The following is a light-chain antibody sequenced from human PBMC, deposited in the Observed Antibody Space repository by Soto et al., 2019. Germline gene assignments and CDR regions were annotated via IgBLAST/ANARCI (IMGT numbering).Light chain of an antibody. V-gene: IGLV2-11*01. CDR2: DVS. CDR3: CSYAGSYTLWV. Sequence: QSALTQPRSVSGSPGQSVTISCTGTSSDVGGYNFVSWYQQYPAKAPKLIIYDVSKRPSGVPDRFSGSKSGNTASLTISGLQAEDEADYYCCSYAGSYTLWVLGGGTKLTVL. CDR1: SSDVGGYNF. J-gene: IGLJ3*02.